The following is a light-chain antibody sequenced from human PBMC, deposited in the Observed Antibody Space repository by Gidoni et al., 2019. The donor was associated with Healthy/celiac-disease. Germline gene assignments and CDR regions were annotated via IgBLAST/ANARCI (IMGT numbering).Light chain of an antibody. V-gene: IGKV1-39*01. CDR2: AAS. CDR3: QQSYSTPS. Sequence: DIQMTQSPSSLSASVGDRVTITCRASQSISSYLNWYQQKPGKAPKHLIYAASSLQSGVPSRFSGSGSGTDFTLAISSLQPEDFATYYCQQSYSTPSFGGGTKVEFK. J-gene: IGKJ4*01. CDR1: QSISSY.